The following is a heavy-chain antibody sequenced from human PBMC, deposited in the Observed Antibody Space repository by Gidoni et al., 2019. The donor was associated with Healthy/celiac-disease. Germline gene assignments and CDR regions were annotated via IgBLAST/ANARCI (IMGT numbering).Heavy chain of an antibody. Sequence: EVQLVESGGGLVQPGRSLRLSCAASGFTFDDYAMHWVRQAPGKGLEWVSGISWNSGSIGYADSVKGRFTISRDNAKNSLYLQMNSLRAEDTALYYCAKGLGYCSSTSCYFQLAGAFDIWGQGTMVTVSS. J-gene: IGHJ3*02. CDR1: GFTFDDYA. V-gene: IGHV3-9*01. D-gene: IGHD2-2*01. CDR3: AKGLGYCSSTSCYFQLAGAFDI. CDR2: ISWNSGSI.